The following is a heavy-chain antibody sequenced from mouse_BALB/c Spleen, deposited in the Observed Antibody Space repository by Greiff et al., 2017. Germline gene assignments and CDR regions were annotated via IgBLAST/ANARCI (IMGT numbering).Heavy chain of an antibody. Sequence: QVQLQQSGPGLVQPSQSLSITCTVSGFSLTSYGVHWVRQSPGKGLEWLGVIWSGGSTDYNAAFISRLSISKDNSKSQVFFKMNSLQANDTAIYYCARNKASSLLLRMGFDYWGQGTTLTVSS. CDR3: ARNKASSLLLRMGFDY. J-gene: IGHJ2*01. D-gene: IGHD1-1*01. CDR1: GFSLTSYG. CDR2: IWSGGST. V-gene: IGHV2-2*02.